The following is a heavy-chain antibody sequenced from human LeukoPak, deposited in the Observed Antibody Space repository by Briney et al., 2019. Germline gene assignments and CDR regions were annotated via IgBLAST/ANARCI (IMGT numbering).Heavy chain of an antibody. CDR1: GFTFSIYS. CDR2: ISSSSSYI. V-gene: IGHV3-21*01. J-gene: IGHJ4*02. D-gene: IGHD6-25*01. CDR3: ARVSSNPYSRGYYHFDY. Sequence: GGPLRLSCAPSGFTFSIYSMNWVRHAPEKGLEWVSSISSSSSYIYYADSVKGRFTISGDNAKNSLYLHMNSLRAEDSAMYFCARVSSNPYSRGYYHFDYWGQGTLVTVSS.